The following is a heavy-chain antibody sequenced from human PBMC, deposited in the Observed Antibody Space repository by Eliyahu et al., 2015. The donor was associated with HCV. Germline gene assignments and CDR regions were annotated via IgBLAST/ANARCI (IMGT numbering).Heavy chain of an antibody. D-gene: IGHD5-24*01. CDR3: ARGRDGYNYKFMYFYYFDY. CDR1: GXSISSGSYY. Sequence: QVQLQESGPGLVKPSQTLSLTCTVSGXSISSGSYYWSWIRQPAGKGLEWIGRIYTSGSTNYNPSLKSRVTISVDTSKNQFSLKLSSVTAADTTVYYCARGRDGYNYKFMYFYYFDYWGQGTLVTVSS. J-gene: IGHJ4*02. V-gene: IGHV4-61*02. CDR2: IYTSGST.